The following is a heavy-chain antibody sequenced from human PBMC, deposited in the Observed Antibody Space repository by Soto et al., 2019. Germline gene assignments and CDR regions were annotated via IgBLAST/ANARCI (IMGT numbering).Heavy chain of an antibody. J-gene: IGHJ5*02. CDR2: ISGSGGST. V-gene: IGHV3-23*01. CDR1: GFTFSSYA. CDR3: AKDSSMIVVVPDRFDP. Sequence: EVQLLESGGGLVQPGGSLRLSCAASGFTFSSYAMSWVRQAPGKGLEWVSAISGSGGSTYYADSVKGRFTISRDNSKNTLYLQMNSLRAEDTAVYYCAKDSSMIVVVPDRFDPWGQGTLVTVSS. D-gene: IGHD3-22*01.